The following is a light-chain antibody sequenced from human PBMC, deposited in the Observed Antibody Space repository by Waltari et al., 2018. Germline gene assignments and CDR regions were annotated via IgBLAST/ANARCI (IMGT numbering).Light chain of an antibody. CDR3: HQLNSYRA. Sequence: DIQLTQSPSFLSASVGDRVTITCRASQDISSHLAWYQQKPGKAPKLRFYAASTLQSGVPSRFSGSGSGTEFTLTISSLQPEDFATYYCHQLNSYRAFGPGAKVEIK. CDR1: QDISSH. CDR2: AAS. J-gene: IGKJ3*01. V-gene: IGKV1-9*01.